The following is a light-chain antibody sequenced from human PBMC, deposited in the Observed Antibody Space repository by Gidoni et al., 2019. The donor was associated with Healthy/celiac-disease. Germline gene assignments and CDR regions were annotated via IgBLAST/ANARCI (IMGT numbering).Light chain of an antibody. Sequence: QAVLTQPSSLSASPGASASLTCTLRRGINVGTYMIYWYQQKPGSPTQYLLMYKSDSDTQQGSGVPSRFSGYKDASTNAGILLISGLQSEYEADYYCMIWHSSAWVFGGGTKLTVL. CDR2: YKSDSDT. CDR3: MIWHSSAWV. J-gene: IGLJ3*02. CDR1: RGINVGTYM. V-gene: IGLV5-45*02.